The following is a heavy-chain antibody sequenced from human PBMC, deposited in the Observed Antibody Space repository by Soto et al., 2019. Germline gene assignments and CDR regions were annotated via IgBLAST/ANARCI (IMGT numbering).Heavy chain of an antibody. J-gene: IGHJ6*02. Sequence: QVQLQQWGAGLLKPSETLSLTGGVSGASLSGFYWSWFRQTPGRGLEWIGEINPSGSAYYTPALADRPTSSVDPSKEKFPLSLTSGTSADWGRSSCARAFKGIIETSAWPKPYYYGLDVWAQGTAGIVPS. CDR1: GASLSGFY. V-gene: IGHV4-34*01. CDR3: ARAFKGIIETSAWPKPYYYGLDV. CDR2: INPSGSA. D-gene: IGHD6-19*01.